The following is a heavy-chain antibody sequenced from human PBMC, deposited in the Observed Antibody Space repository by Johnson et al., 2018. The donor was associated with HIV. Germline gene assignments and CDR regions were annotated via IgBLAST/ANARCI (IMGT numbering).Heavy chain of an antibody. CDR1: GFTFSSYA. J-gene: IGHJ3*02. CDR2: ISGSGGST. D-gene: IGHD3-22*01. CDR3: AKDEGYDSSGYDAFDI. V-gene: IGHV3-23*04. Sequence: VQLVESGGGLVQPGGSLRLSCAASGFTFSSYAMSWVRQAPGKGLEWVSAISGSGGSTYYADSVQGRFTISRDNSKNTLYLQMNSRRAEDTAVYYCAKDEGYDSSGYDAFDIWGQGTMVTVSS.